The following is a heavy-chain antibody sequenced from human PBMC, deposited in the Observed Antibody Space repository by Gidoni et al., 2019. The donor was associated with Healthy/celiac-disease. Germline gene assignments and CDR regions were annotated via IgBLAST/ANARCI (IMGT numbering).Heavy chain of an antibody. J-gene: IGHJ6*03. V-gene: IGHV4-34*01. CDR1: GGSFSVYY. Sequence: QVQLQQWGAGLLKPSETLSLTCAVYGGSFSVYYWSWIRQPPGKGLEWIGEINHSGSTNYNPSLKSRVTISVDTSKNQFSLKLSSVTAADTAVYYCARGLGPKNCSSTSCYSYYYMDVWGKGTTVTVSS. CDR3: ARGLGPKNCSSTSCYSYYYMDV. D-gene: IGHD2-2*02. CDR2: INHSGST.